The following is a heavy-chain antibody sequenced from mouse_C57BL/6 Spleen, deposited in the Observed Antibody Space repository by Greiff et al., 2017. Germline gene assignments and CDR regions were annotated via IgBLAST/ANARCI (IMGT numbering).Heavy chain of an antibody. Sequence: DVMLVESGGGLVKPGGSLKLSCAASGFTFSDYGMHWVRQAPEKGLEWVAYISSGSSTIYYADTVKGRFTFSRDNAKNTLFLQMTSLRSEDTAMYYCARLGAMDYWGQGTSVTVSS. CDR2: ISSGSSTI. CDR1: GFTFSDYG. V-gene: IGHV5-17*01. D-gene: IGHD4-1*01. CDR3: ARLGAMDY. J-gene: IGHJ4*01.